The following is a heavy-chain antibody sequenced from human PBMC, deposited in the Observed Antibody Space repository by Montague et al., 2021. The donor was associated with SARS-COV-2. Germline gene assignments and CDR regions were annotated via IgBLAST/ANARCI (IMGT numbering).Heavy chain of an antibody. CDR1: GGSISSRSYY. CDR2: IYYSGST. CDR3: ARLRGDYDGTYDTFDI. Sequence: SETLSLTCTVSGGSISSRSYYWGWSRQPPGKGLECVWSIYYSGSTCYNPSLKGRVTISVDTSKNQSSLKLSSVTDADTAVYYCARLRGDYDGTYDTFDIWGQGKTVTVSS. D-gene: IGHD4-23*01. J-gene: IGHJ3*02. V-gene: IGHV4-39*01.